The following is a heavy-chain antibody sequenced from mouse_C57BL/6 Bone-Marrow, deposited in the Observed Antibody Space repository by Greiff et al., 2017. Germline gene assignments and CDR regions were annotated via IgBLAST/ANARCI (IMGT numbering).Heavy chain of an antibody. CDR2: IYPRSGNT. D-gene: IGHD1-1*01. CDR1: GYTFTSYG. J-gene: IGHJ4*01. CDR3: ARPGSSLNYYAMDY. Sequence: VQLQQSGAELARPGASVKLSCKASGYTFTSYGISWVKQRTGQGLEWIGEIYPRSGNTYYNEKFKGKATLTADKSSSTAYMELRSLTSEDSAVYFCARPGSSLNYYAMDYWGQGTSVTVSS. V-gene: IGHV1-81*01.